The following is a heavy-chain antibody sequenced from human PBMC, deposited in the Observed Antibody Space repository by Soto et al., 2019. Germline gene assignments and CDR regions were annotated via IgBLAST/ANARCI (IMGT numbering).Heavy chain of an antibody. CDR3: AHTESYYDILTGYYRPDPKGVFDY. Sequence: SGPTRVNATQTLTLPCTFSGFSLSTSGVGVSWIRQPPGKALEWLALIYWDDDKRYSPSLKSRLTITKDTSKNQVVLTMTNMDPVDTATYYCAHTESYYDILTGYYRPDPKGVFDYWRQETLVTVS. J-gene: IGHJ4*02. V-gene: IGHV2-5*02. CDR1: GFSLSTSGVG. CDR2: IYWDDDK. D-gene: IGHD3-9*01.